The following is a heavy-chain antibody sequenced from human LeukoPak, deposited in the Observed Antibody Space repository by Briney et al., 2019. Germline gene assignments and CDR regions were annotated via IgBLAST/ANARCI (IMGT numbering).Heavy chain of an antibody. CDR1: GYSISSGYY. V-gene: IGHV4-38-2*02. CDR3: ATSSDNIVATLGDCSGGSCYPFDY. CDR2: IYHSGST. J-gene: IGHJ4*02. D-gene: IGHD2-15*01. Sequence: SETLSLTCTVSGYSISSGYYWGWIRQPPGKGLEWIGSIYHSGSTYYKPSLKSRVTISVDTSKNQFSLKLSSVTAADTAVYYCATSSDNIVATLGDCSGGSCYPFDYWGQGTLVTVSS.